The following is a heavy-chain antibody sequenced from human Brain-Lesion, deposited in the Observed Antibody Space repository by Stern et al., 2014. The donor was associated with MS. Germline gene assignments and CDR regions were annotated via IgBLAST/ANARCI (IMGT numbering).Heavy chain of an antibody. CDR3: ARHDGWLPHY. Sequence: QVQLQESGPGLVKPSETLSLTCSVSGGSISRSTYYWGWIRQPPGKGLEWIGSIYYSGTTYYNPSLKSRVTIDTSTNQFSRRLTSLTAADTAVYYCARHDGWLPHYWSQVTLVTVSS. J-gene: IGHJ4*02. CDR1: GGSISRSTYY. D-gene: IGHD5-12*01. V-gene: IGHV4-39*01. CDR2: IYYSGTT.